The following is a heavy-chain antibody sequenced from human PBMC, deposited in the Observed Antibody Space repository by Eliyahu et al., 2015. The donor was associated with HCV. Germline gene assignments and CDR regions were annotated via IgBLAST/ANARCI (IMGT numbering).Heavy chain of an antibody. D-gene: IGHD6-6*01. CDR1: GFXLSHYX. J-gene: IGHJ6*04. CDR3: VRDGGEAAPEAFDV. V-gene: IGHV3-13*01. CDR2: FGTSGQT. Sequence: EVQLVESGGGLVQPGGSLRLSCXASGFXLSHYXMXGVXQXPGKGLEWLXFFGTSGQTEYAESVRGRFSVSRDDGKTSLSLQMNRLRDEDTAVYYCVRDGGEAAPEAFDVWGKGTAVTVSS.